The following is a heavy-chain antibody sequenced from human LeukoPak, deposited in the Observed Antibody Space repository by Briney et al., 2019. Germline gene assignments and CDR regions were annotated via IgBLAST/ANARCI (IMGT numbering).Heavy chain of an antibody. CDR3: ARDSYYYDSSGSKVLDY. V-gene: IGHV4-4*07. Sequence: SETLSLTCTVSGVSISSYYWSWIRQPAGKGLEWIGRIYTSGSTNYNPSLKSRVTMSVDTSKNQFSLNLSSVTPADTAVYYCARDSYYYDSSGSKVLDYWGQGTLVTVSS. J-gene: IGHJ4*02. CDR1: GVSISSYY. D-gene: IGHD3-22*01. CDR2: IYTSGST.